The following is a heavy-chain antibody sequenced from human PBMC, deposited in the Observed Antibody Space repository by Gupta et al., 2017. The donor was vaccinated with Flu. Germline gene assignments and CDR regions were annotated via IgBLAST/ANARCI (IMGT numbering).Heavy chain of an antibody. CDR1: GYTFTGYY. Sequence: QVQLVQSGAEVKKPGTSVKVSCTASGYTFTGYYIHWVRQAPGQGLQWMGWINPNRGGIRYAEKFQGRVTMTRDTSSNTAYLDLRSLTSDETAVYYCARDGVTRVLKDLLEGPTSVRTNHIDYWGQGTPVTVSS. CDR2: INPNRGGI. V-gene: IGHV1-2*02. D-gene: IGHD3-3*01. J-gene: IGHJ4*02. CDR3: ARDGVTRVLKDLLEGPTSVRTNHIDY.